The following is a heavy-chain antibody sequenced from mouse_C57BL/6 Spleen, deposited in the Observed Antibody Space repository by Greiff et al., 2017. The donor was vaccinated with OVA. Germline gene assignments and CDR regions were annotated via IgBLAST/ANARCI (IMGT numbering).Heavy chain of an antibody. D-gene: IGHD2-3*01. Sequence: VQLKESGAELVRPGASVKLSCTASGFNIKDYYMHWVKQRPEQGLEWIGRIDPEDGDTEYAPKFQGKATMTADTSSNTAYLQLSSLTSEDTAVYYCTPIYDGYYPAWFAYWGQGTLVTVSA. CDR2: IDPEDGDT. CDR3: TPIYDGYYPAWFAY. V-gene: IGHV14-1*01. CDR1: GFNIKDYY. J-gene: IGHJ3*01.